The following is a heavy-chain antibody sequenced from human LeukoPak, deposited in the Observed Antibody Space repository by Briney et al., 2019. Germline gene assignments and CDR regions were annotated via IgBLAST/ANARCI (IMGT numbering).Heavy chain of an antibody. Sequence: GGSLRLSCAASGFTFSSYEMNWVCQAPGKGLEWVSYIANSGSNIYQADSVKGRFTISRDNAKNSLYLQMNSLRAEDTAVYYCARDNPRYGDYGTIDYWGQGTLVTVSS. J-gene: IGHJ4*02. CDR1: GFTFSSYE. CDR2: IANSGSNI. CDR3: ARDNPRYGDYGTIDY. V-gene: IGHV3-48*03. D-gene: IGHD4-17*01.